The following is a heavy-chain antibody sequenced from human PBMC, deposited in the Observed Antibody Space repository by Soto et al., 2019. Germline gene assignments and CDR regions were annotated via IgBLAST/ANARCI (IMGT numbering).Heavy chain of an antibody. CDR1: GFTFSTYA. CDR3: AREEETYYYDSSGYYPTFDY. Sequence: GGSLRLSCAASGFTFSTYAMSWVRQAPGKGLEWVSAISGSGGTTYYADSVKGRFTISRDNSKNSLYLQMNSLRDEDTAVYYCAREEETYYYDSSGYYPTFDYWGPGTLVTVSS. D-gene: IGHD3-22*01. V-gene: IGHV3-23*01. J-gene: IGHJ4*02. CDR2: ISGSGGTT.